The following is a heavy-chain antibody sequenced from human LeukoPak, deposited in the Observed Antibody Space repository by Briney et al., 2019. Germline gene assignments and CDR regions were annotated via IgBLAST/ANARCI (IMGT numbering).Heavy chain of an antibody. CDR2: ISGSGGST. D-gene: IGHD3-16*01. CDR3: ARDVGETRHDY. CDR1: GFTFSRYD. J-gene: IGHJ4*02. V-gene: IGHV3-23*01. Sequence: GGSLRLSCAASGFTFSRYDMSWVRQAPGKGLEWVSAISGSGGSTYYADSVKGRFTISRDNSKNTVYLQMNSLRAEDTAVYYCARDVGETRHDYWGQGTLVTVSS.